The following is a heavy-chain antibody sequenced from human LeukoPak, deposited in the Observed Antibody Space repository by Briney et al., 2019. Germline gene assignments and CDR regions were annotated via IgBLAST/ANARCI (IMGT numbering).Heavy chain of an antibody. J-gene: IGHJ4*02. CDR1: GGSISSSSYY. CDR2: LYYSGST. D-gene: IGHD4-23*01. CDR3: ARNYDGAFDY. Sequence: SETLSLTCTVSGGSISSSSYYWGWIRQPPGKGLEWIGSLYYSGSTYYNPSLKSRVTMSVDTSKNQFSLKLSSVTAADTAVYYCARNYDGAFDYWGQGILVTVSS. V-gene: IGHV4-39*01.